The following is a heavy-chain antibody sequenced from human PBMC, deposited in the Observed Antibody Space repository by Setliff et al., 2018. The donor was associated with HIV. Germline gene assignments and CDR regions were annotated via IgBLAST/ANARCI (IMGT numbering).Heavy chain of an antibody. CDR2: INHSGST. Sequence: SETLSLTCAVYGGSFSGYHWNWIRQPPGKGLEWIGEINHSGSTNYNPSLKSRVTISVDTSKSQFSLKLSSVTAADTALYYCARGSDYIWGNYRFPFDYWGQGTLVTVSS. J-gene: IGHJ4*02. V-gene: IGHV4-34*01. CDR3: ARGSDYIWGNYRFPFDY. D-gene: IGHD3-16*02. CDR1: GGSFSGYH.